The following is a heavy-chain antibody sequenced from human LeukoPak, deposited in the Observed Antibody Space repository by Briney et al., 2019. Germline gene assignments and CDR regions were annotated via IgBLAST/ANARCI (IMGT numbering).Heavy chain of an antibody. CDR2: ISGTGGST. D-gene: IGHD2-15*01. Sequence: GGSLRLSCAASGFPFSSYAMTWVRQAPGKGLEWVSAISGTGGSTFYADSVKGRLTVSRDNSKNTLYLQMHSLRAEDTAVYYCAKGHNVCIGGSCYSIDYWGQGTLVTVSS. V-gene: IGHV3-23*01. CDR3: AKGHNVCIGGSCYSIDY. CDR1: GFPFSSYA. J-gene: IGHJ4*02.